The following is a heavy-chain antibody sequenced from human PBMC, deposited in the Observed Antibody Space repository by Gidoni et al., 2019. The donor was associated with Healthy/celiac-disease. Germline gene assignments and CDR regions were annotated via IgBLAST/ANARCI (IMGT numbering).Heavy chain of an antibody. D-gene: IGHD6-13*01. CDR2: INHSGST. CDR3: ARDSSSWYEI. Sequence: QVQLQQWGAGLLKPSETLSLTCDVYGGSFSGYYWSWIRQPPGKGLEWIGEINHSGSTNYNPSLKSRVTISVDTSKNQFSLKLSSVTAADTAVYYCARDSSSWYEIWGQGTLVTVSS. J-gene: IGHJ4*02. CDR1: GGSFSGYY. V-gene: IGHV4-34*01.